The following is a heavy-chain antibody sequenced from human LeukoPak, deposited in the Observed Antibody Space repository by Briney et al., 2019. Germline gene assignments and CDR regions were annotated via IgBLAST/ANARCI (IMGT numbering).Heavy chain of an antibody. CDR1: GFTFNNYA. V-gene: IGHV3-23*01. Sequence: GGSRRLSCAASGFTFNNYAMSWVRQAPGKGLEWVSAILGSGRSAYYADSVKGRFTISRDNSKNSLFLQMNSLRVEDTALYYCSKWGDYDVLTGYYDSDFWGQGTLVTVSA. J-gene: IGHJ4*02. CDR3: SKWGDYDVLTGYYDSDF. CDR2: ILGSGRSA. D-gene: IGHD3-9*01.